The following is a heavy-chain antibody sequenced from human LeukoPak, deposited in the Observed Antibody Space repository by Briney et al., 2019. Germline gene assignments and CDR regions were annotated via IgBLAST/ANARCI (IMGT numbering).Heavy chain of an antibody. CDR2: INWNGGST. CDR1: GFTFDDYG. Sequence: TGGSLRLSCAASGFTFDDYGMSWVRQAPGKGLEWVSGINWNGGSTGYADSVKGRFTISRDNAKNSLYLQMNSLRAEDTALYYCARGYCSGGSCYSGWFDPWGQGTLVTVSS. J-gene: IGHJ5*02. CDR3: ARGYCSGGSCYSGWFDP. D-gene: IGHD2-15*01. V-gene: IGHV3-20*04.